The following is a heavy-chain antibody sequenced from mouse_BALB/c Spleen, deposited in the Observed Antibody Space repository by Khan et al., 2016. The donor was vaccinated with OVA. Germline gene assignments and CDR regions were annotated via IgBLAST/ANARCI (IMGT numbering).Heavy chain of an antibody. V-gene: IGHV1-15*01. Sequence: QVQLQQSGAELVRPGASVTLSCKASGYTFPDYELHWVKQTPVHGLEWIGVIDPKTGVTAYNQKFKGKATLTADKSSSTAYMELRSLTSEDSAVCSCTRSTFAYWGQGTLVTVSA. J-gene: IGHJ3*01. CDR3: TRSTFAY. CDR2: IDPKTGVT. CDR1: GYTFPDYE.